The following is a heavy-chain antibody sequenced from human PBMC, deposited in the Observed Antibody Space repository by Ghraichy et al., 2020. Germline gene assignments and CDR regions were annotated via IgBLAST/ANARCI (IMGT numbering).Heavy chain of an antibody. CDR2: SGHYGVTS. D-gene: IGHD7-27*01. CDR3: ANERLGSYWVPFDA. J-gene: IGHJ3*01. Sequence: VSLSGHYGVTSFYADSVKGRFTVLRDTTKNILYLEMTGLTTDDTAFYFCANERLGSYWVPFDAWGQGNMVTVSS. V-gene: IGHV3-43*01.